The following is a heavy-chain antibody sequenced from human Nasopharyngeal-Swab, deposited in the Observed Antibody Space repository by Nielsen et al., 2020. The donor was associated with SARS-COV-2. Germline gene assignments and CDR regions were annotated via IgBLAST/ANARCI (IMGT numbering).Heavy chain of an antibody. Sequence: SETLSLTCGVYGGSFSSYYWSWIRQPLGKGLEWIGHIFYSGSTNYNPSLKSRVTISIDTSRNQFSLKLSSVTAADTAVYYCARLLSGTKPPHDAFDIWGQGTMVTVSS. J-gene: IGHJ3*02. V-gene: IGHV4-59*08. CDR2: IFYSGST. CDR1: GGSFSSYY. CDR3: ARLLSGTKPPHDAFDI. D-gene: IGHD1-26*01.